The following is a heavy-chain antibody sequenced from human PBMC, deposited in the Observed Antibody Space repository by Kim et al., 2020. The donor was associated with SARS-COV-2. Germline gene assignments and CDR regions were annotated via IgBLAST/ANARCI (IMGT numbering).Heavy chain of an antibody. CDR1: GGSISSGGYY. CDR3: ARVRITMIVVVSAFDI. J-gene: IGHJ3*02. Sequence: SETLSLTCTVSGGSISSGGYYWSWIRQHPGKGLEWLGYIYYSGSTYHNPSLKSRVTISVDTSKNQFSLKLSSVTAADTAVYYCARVRITMIVVVSAFDIWGQGTMVTVSS. CDR2: IYYSGST. V-gene: IGHV4-31*03. D-gene: IGHD3-22*01.